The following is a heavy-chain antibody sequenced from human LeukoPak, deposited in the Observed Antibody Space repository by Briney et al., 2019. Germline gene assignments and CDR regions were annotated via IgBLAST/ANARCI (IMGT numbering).Heavy chain of an antibody. V-gene: IGHV4-59*01. CDR3: ARDPGKRFLEWLSSYYYYYGMDV. D-gene: IGHD3-3*01. CDR1: GGSISSYY. Sequence: SETLSLTCTVSGGSISSYYWSWIRQPPGKGLEWIGYIYYSGSTNYNPSLKSRVTISVDTSKNQFSLKLSSVTAADTAVYYCARDPGKRFLEWLSSYYYYYGMDVWGQGTTVTVSS. CDR2: IYYSGST. J-gene: IGHJ6*02.